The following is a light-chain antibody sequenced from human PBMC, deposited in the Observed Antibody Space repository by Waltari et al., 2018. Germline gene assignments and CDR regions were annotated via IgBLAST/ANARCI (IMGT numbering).Light chain of an antibody. V-gene: IGLV6-57*03. CDR2: EDN. CDR1: SGSFASNY. CDR3: QSFDNINHVV. J-gene: IGLJ2*01. Sequence: NFMLSQPHSLSESPGKTVTISCTRSSGSFASNYVHWYQQRPGSAPTTVIYEDNERPSGVPERFSGSIDSSSNSATLTISGLKTEDEADYYCQSFDNINHVVFGGGTKLTVL.